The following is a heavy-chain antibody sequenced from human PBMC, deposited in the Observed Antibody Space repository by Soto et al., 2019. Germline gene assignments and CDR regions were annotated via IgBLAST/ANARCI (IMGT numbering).Heavy chain of an antibody. V-gene: IGHV3-15*07. J-gene: IGHJ4*02. CDR2: IKSKTDGGTT. D-gene: IGHD1-26*01. CDR1: GFTFSNAW. CDR3: TTDIVIGWADLNDY. Sequence: EVQLVESGGGLVQPGGSLRLSCAASGFTFSNAWMNCVRQAPGKGLEWVGRIKSKTDGGTTDYAAHVKGRFTISRDDSKNTLYLQMNSLKTEDTAMYYCTTDIVIGWADLNDYWVQGTLVTVSS.